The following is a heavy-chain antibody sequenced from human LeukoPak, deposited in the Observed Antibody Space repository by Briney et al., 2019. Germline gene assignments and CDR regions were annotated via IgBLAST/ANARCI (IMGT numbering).Heavy chain of an antibody. D-gene: IGHD6-13*01. Sequence: GASVKVSCKASGYTFTGYYMHWVRQAPGQGLEWMGWINPNSGGTNYAQKFQGRVTMTRDTSISTAYMELSRLRSDDTAVYYCARDLQQLVVDYYMGVWGKGTTVTISS. CDR1: GYTFTGYY. CDR3: ARDLQQLVVDYYMGV. CDR2: INPNSGGT. V-gene: IGHV1-2*02. J-gene: IGHJ6*03.